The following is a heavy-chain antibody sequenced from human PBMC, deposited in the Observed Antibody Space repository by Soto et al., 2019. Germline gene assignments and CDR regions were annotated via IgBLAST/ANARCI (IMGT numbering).Heavy chain of an antibody. CDR3: ARVRFEQWLGPTVDYYYYYMDV. CDR1: GFTFSSYS. J-gene: IGHJ6*03. V-gene: IGHV3-21*01. D-gene: IGHD6-19*01. Sequence: EVQLVESGGGLVKPGGSLRLSCAASGFTFSSYSMNWVRQAPGKGLEWVSSISSSSSYIYYADSVKGRFTISRDNAKNSLYLQMNSLRAEDTAVYYCARVRFEQWLGPTVDYYYYYMDVWGKGTTVTVSS. CDR2: ISSSSSYI.